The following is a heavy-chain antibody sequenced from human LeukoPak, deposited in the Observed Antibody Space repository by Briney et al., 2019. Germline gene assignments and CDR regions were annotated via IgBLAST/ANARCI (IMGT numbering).Heavy chain of an antibody. CDR2: FDPEDGET. D-gene: IGHD6-6*01. CDR1: GYTLTELS. V-gene: IGHV1-24*01. J-gene: IGHJ6*03. Sequence: GASVKVSCKVSGYTLTELSMHWVRQAPGKGLEWMGGFDPEDGETIYAQEFQGRATMTEDTSTDTAYMELSSLRSEDTAVYYCATALYSSSPDYYYYMDVWGKGTTVTVSS. CDR3: ATALYSSSPDYYYYMDV.